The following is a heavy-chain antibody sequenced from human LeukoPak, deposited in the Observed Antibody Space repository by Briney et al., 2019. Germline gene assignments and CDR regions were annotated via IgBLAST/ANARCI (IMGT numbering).Heavy chain of an antibody. CDR2: LYSDGNT. CDR1: GFTVITND. J-gene: IGHJ4*02. CDR3: ARGVEPLAAKSLAY. D-gene: IGHD1-14*01. Sequence: GGSLRLSCAASGFTVITNDMTWVRQAPGKGLEWVSVLYSDGNTKYADSVQGRFTISRDNSKNTLYLEMNSLSPDDTAVYYCARGVEPLAAKSLAYWGQGTLVTGSS. V-gene: IGHV3-53*01.